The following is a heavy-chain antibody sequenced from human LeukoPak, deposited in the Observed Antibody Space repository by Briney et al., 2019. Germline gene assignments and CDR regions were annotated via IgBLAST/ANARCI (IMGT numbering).Heavy chain of an antibody. Sequence: GGSLRLSCAASGFTFSNYNMNWVRQPPGKGLQWVSYISSSSNIIYYADSVKGRFTISRDNAKNSLFLQMNSLRAEDTAVYYCAKIRWLVRKNFDYWGQGTLVTVSS. V-gene: IGHV3-48*01. CDR1: GFTFSNYN. J-gene: IGHJ4*02. CDR2: ISSSSNII. D-gene: IGHD6-19*01. CDR3: AKIRWLVRKNFDY.